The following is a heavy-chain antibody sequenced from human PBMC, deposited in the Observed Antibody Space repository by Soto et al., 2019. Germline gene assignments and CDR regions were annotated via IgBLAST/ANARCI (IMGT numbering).Heavy chain of an antibody. CDR3: ARKFNSGSLYYYYGMDV. D-gene: IGHD3-10*01. CDR1: GFTFSSYS. Sequence: PVGSLRLSCAASGFTFSSYSMNWVRQAPGKGLEWVSYISSSSSTIYYADSVKGRFTISRDNAKNSLYLQMNSLRDEDTAVYYCARKFNSGSLYYYYGMDVWGQGTTVTVSS. J-gene: IGHJ6*02. CDR2: ISSSSSTI. V-gene: IGHV3-48*02.